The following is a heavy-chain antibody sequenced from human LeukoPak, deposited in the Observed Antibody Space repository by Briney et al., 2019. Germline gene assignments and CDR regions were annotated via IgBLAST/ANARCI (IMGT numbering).Heavy chain of an antibody. CDR2: ISYDGSNK. CDR1: GFTFSSYA. CDR3: ARDQDSSGSGYFDY. D-gene: IGHD6-19*01. V-gene: IGHV3-30*04. Sequence: GGSLRLSSAASGFTFSSYAMHWVRQAPGKGLEWVAVISYDGSNKYYADSVKGRFTISRDNSKNTLYLQMNSLRAEDTAVYYCARDQDSSGSGYFDYWGQGTLVTVSS. J-gene: IGHJ4*02.